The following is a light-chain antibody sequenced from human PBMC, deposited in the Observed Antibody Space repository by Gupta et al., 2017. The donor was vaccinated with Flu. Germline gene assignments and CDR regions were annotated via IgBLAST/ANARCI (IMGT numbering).Light chain of an antibody. J-gene: IGKJ4*01. CDR3: QHRSNWPLT. CDR2: DAS. V-gene: IGKV3-11*01. Sequence: IVLTQSPATLSLSPGERATLSCRASQYVSSYLAWYQQKPGQAPRLLIYDASNRATGIPARFSGSGSGTDFTLTIGSLEPEDFAVYYCQHRSNWPLTFGGGTKVEIK. CDR1: QYVSSY.